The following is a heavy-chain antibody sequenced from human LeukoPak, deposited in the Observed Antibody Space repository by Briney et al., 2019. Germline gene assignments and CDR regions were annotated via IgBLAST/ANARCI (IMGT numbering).Heavy chain of an antibody. D-gene: IGHD3-22*01. CDR3: ARNPQYYHDSSGYDWYFDL. J-gene: IGHJ2*01. Sequence: PSETLSLTCTVSGGSISSSSYYWGWIRQPPGKGLEWIGSIYYSRSTNYNPSLKSRATISVDTSKNQFSLKLRSVTAADTAVYYCARNPQYYHDSSGYDWYFDLWGRGTLVTVSS. CDR2: IYYSRST. CDR1: GGSISSSSYY. V-gene: IGHV4-39*07.